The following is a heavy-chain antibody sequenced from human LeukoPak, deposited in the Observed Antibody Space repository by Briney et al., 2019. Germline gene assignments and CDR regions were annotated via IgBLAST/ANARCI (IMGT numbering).Heavy chain of an antibody. CDR2: ISGSGGST. CDR3: AKRGVVIRVFLVGFHKEAFYFES. J-gene: IGHJ4*02. D-gene: IGHD3/OR15-3a*01. CDR1: GITLSNYG. Sequence: GGSLRLSCAVSGITLSNYGMSWVRQAPGKGLEWVAGISGSGGSTIYADSVKDRFTISRDNPKNTLYLQMNSLRAEDTAFYFCAKRGVVIRVFLVGFHKEAFYFESWGQGALVTVSS. V-gene: IGHV3-23*01.